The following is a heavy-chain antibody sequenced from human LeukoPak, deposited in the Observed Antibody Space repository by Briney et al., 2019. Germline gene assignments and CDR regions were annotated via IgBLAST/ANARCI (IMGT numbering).Heavy chain of an antibody. CDR1: GFSVSTDH. CDR2: LYADGGT. J-gene: IGHJ4*02. Sequence: GGSLRLSCAASGFSVSTDHMSWVRQAPGKGLECVSLLYADGGTYYADSVKGRFTFSRDTSKNTLSLQLNSLRAEDTAVYYCARVWELSFDYWGQGALVTVSS. V-gene: IGHV3-53*01. D-gene: IGHD3-16*02. CDR3: ARVWELSFDY.